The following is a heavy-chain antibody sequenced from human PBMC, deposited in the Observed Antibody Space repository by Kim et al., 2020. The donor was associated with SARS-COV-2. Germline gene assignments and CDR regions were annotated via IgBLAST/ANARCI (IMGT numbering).Heavy chain of an antibody. J-gene: IGHJ6*02. D-gene: IGHD1-1*01. CDR3: ARARTGSLYYYFGMDV. Sequence: SVKVSCKTSGGTFGNYGFAWVRLTPGQGLEWMGGIIPVSDTRDYAQKFQGRLTFIADESTSTAYMELTTLKSDDTAVYYCARARTGSLYYYFGMDVWGPGTTVTVSS. CDR2: IIPVSDTR. V-gene: IGHV1-69*13. CDR1: GGTFGNYG.